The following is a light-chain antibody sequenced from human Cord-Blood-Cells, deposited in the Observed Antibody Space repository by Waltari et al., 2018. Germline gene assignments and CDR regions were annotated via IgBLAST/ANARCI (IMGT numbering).Light chain of an antibody. Sequence: DIQMTQSPSSLSASVGDRGTITCQASQDISNYLKWYHQKPGKAPKLLIYDASNLETGVPSRFSGSGSGTDFTYTIISLQPEDIATYYCQQYDNLLTCGGGTKVEIK. CDR2: DAS. CDR3: QQYDNLLT. V-gene: IGKV1-33*01. J-gene: IGKJ4*01. CDR1: QDISNY.